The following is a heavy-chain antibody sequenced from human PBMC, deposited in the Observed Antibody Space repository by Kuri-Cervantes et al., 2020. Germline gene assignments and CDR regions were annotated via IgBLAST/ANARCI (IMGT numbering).Heavy chain of an antibody. J-gene: IGHJ4*02. D-gene: IGHD3-10*01. Sequence: ETLSLTCAASGFTFSNAWMSWVRQAPGRRLEWVSSISGGSSFIDYADSVKGRFTVSRDNAKESLYLQMNSLRDEDTAVYYCARDQGRELSPLDCWGQGTLVTVSS. CDR2: ISGGSSFI. CDR3: ARDQGRELSPLDC. V-gene: IGHV3-21*01. CDR1: GFTFSNAW.